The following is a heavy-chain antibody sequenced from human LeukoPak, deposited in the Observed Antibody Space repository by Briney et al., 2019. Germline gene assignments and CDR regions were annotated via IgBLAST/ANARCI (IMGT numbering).Heavy chain of an antibody. CDR2: ISSSSSYI. D-gene: IGHD6-13*01. CDR1: GFTFSSYS. Sequence: PGGSLRLSCAASGFTFSSYSMNWVRQAPGKGLEWVSSISSSSSYIYYADSVKGRFTISRDNAKNSLYLQMNSLRAEDAAVYYCARGPFSSTWSEFYCWGQGTLVTVSS. V-gene: IGHV3-21*01. J-gene: IGHJ4*02. CDR3: ARGPFSSTWSEFYC.